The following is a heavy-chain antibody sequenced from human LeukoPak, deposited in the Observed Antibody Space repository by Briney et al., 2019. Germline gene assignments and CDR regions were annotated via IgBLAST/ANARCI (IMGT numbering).Heavy chain of an antibody. CDR1: GFTFSTYA. CDR3: AKERARYTNPYYFDY. J-gene: IGHJ4*02. Sequence: GGSLRLSCAASGFTFSTYAMSWVRQAPGKGLEWVSTISGSGANTYYADSVRGRFTISRDNSKNTLYLHMNSLRAEDTAVEYCAKERARYTNPYYFDYWGQGTLVTVSS. CDR2: ISGSGANT. V-gene: IGHV3-23*01. D-gene: IGHD3-16*02.